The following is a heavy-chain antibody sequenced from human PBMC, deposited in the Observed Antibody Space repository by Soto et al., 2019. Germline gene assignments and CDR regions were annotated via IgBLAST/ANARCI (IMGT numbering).Heavy chain of an antibody. Sequence: GGSLRLSCAASGFTFSSYAMHWVRQAPGKGLEWVAVISYDGSNKYYADSVKGRFTISRDNSKNTLYLQMNSLRAEDTAVYYCERDAETNYVWGTLGYWGQGALVTVSS. CDR1: GFTFSSYA. CDR3: ERDAETNYVWGTLGY. D-gene: IGHD3-16*01. V-gene: IGHV3-30-3*01. J-gene: IGHJ4*02. CDR2: ISYDGSNK.